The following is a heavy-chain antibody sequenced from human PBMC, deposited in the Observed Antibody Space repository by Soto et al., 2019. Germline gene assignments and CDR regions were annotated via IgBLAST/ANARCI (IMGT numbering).Heavy chain of an antibody. CDR2: INHSGST. Sequence: YCRRIHQPPGTALDWIGEINHSGSTNYNPSLKSRVTISVDTSKTQFSLKLTSVTAADTALYYCARDKITGLFDYRLHGSLVTGSS. D-gene: IGHD2-8*02. V-gene: IGHV4-34*01. CDR3: ARDKITGLFDY. J-gene: IGHJ4*01. CDR1: Y.